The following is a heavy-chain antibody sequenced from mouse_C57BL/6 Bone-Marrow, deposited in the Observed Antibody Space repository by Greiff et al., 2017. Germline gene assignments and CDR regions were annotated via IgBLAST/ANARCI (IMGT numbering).Heavy chain of an antibody. J-gene: IGHJ2*01. V-gene: IGHV14-4*01. CDR3: TTIITTGY. D-gene: IGHD1-2*01. CDR2: FDPENGDT. Sequence: EVQLQQSGAELVRPGASVKLSCTASGFNIKDDYMHWVKQRPEQGLEWIGWFDPENGDTEYASKFQGKATITADTSSNTAYLQLSSLTSEDTAVYYCTTIITTGYWGQGTTLTVSS. CDR1: GFNIKDDY.